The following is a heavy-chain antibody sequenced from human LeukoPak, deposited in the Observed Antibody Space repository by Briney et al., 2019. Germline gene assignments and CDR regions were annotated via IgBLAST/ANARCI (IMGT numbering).Heavy chain of an antibody. V-gene: IGHV3-7*01. CDR3: ARDSSSRVPDAFDI. J-gene: IGHJ3*02. CDR1: GFTFSSYA. Sequence: PGGSLRLSCAASGFTFSSYAMSWVRQAPGKGLEWVANIKQDGSEKYYVDSVKGRFTISRDNAKNSLYLQMNSLRAEDTAVYYCARDSSSRVPDAFDIWGQGTMVTVSS. CDR2: IKQDGSEK. D-gene: IGHD6-13*01.